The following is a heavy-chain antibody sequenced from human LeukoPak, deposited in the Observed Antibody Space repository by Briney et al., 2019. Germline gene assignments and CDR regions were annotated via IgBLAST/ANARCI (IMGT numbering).Heavy chain of an antibody. V-gene: IGHV1-69*13. CDR2: IIPIFGTA. Sequence: ASVKVFCKASGGTFSSYAISWVRQAPGQGLEWMGGIIPIFGTASYAQKFQGRVTITADESTSTAYMELSSLRSEDTAVYYCARDLMVTMVRGEDYWGQGTLVTVSS. CDR3: ARDLMVTMVRGEDY. J-gene: IGHJ4*02. CDR1: GGTFSSYA. D-gene: IGHD3-10*01.